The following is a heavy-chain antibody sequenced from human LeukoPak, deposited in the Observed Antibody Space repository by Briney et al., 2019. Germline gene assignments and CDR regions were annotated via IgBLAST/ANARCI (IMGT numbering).Heavy chain of an antibody. Sequence: SETLSVTCTVSGGSISSHYWSCIRQPPGKGLEWIGYIYYSGSTNYNPSLKSRVTISVDTSKNQFSLKLSSVTAADTAVYYCARDMYPGGSWFDPWGQGTLVTVSS. CDR3: ARDMYPGGSWFDP. V-gene: IGHV4-59*11. CDR1: GGSISSHY. D-gene: IGHD1-14*01. CDR2: IYYSGST. J-gene: IGHJ5*02.